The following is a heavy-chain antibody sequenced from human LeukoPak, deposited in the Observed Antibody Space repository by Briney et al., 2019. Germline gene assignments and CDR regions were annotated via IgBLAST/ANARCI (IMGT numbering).Heavy chain of an antibody. V-gene: IGHV3-30*18. D-gene: IGHD3-22*01. Sequence: PGGSLRLSCAASGFTFRSYGMHWVRQAPGKGLEWVAVIGHDGDNKYYADSVRGRFIISRDNSKSTLFLQMNSLRAEDTAVYYCAKIHYYESSGYLEYWGQGTLVTVSS. CDR2: IGHDGDNK. J-gene: IGHJ4*02. CDR1: GFTFRSYG. CDR3: AKIHYYESSGYLEY.